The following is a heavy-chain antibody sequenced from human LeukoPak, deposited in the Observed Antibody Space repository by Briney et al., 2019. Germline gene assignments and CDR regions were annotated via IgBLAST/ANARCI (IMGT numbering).Heavy chain of an antibody. Sequence: SETLSLTCTVSGGFISSSSYYWGWIRQPPGKGLEWIGSIYYSGSTYYNPSLKSRVTISVDTSKNQFSLKLSSVTAADTAVYYCARDKSGFSYYYYGMDVWGQGTTVTVSS. CDR2: IYYSGST. CDR1: GGFISSSSYY. J-gene: IGHJ6*02. V-gene: IGHV4-39*02. CDR3: ARDKSGFSYYYYGMDV. D-gene: IGHD3-10*01.